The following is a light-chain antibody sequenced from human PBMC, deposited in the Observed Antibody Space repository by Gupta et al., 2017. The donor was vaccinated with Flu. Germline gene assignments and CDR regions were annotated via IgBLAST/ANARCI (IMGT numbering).Light chain of an antibody. Sequence: QSVLTPPPSVSAAPGQKVTISCSGSSSNIGKHYVSWYQHLPGAAPRLLIYQDNKRPSQISDRVSGSKSGASAALVITGLQTGDEADYYCGTWDSSLGDTWVFGGGTKVTVL. V-gene: IGLV1-51*02. CDR3: GTWDSSLGDTWV. J-gene: IGLJ3*02. CDR2: QDN. CDR1: SSNIGKHY.